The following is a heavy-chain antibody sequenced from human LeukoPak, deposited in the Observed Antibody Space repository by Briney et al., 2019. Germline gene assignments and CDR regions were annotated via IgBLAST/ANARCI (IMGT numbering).Heavy chain of an antibody. CDR3: AKESYYDFWSGFDY. CDR1: GFTFSSYA. Sequence: GGSLRLSCAASGFTFSSYAMSWVRQAPGKGLAWVSAISGSGGSTYYADSVKGRFTISRDNSKNTLYLQMNSLRAEDTAVYYGAKESYYDFWSGFDYWGQGTLVTVSS. J-gene: IGHJ4*02. D-gene: IGHD3-3*01. V-gene: IGHV3-23*01. CDR2: ISGSGGST.